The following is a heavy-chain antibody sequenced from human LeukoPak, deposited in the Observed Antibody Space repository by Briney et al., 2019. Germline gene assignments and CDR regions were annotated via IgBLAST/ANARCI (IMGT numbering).Heavy chain of an antibody. CDR3: TTSGSYYFDY. D-gene: IGHD1-26*01. Sequence: GGSLRLSCAASGFTFSVSAIHWVRQASGKGLEWVGRIRSKPNNYATAYAASAKGRFTISRDDSKNTAYLQMNSLKTEDSAVYYCTTSGSYYFDYWGQGTLVTVSS. CDR2: IRSKPNNYAT. CDR1: GFTFSVSA. J-gene: IGHJ4*02. V-gene: IGHV3-73*01.